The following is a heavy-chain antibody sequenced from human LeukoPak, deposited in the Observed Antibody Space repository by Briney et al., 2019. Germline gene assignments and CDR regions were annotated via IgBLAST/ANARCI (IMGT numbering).Heavy chain of an antibody. CDR2: IYSGGST. Sequence: GGSLRLSCAASGFTVSSNYMSWVRQAPGKGLEWVSVIYSGGSTYYADSVKGRFTISRDNSKNTLYLQMNSLRAEDTAVYYCARERDGNIFDYWGQGTLVTVSS. CDR1: GFTVSSNY. V-gene: IGHV3-53*01. D-gene: IGHD4-23*01. J-gene: IGHJ4*02. CDR3: ARERDGNIFDY.